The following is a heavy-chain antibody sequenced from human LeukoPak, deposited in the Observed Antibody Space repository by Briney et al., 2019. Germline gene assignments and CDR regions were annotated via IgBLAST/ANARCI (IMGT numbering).Heavy chain of an antibody. CDR2: INHSGST. V-gene: IGHV4-34*01. CDR1: GGSFSGYY. CDR3: ARGRYDSSGYHQKTYGMDV. D-gene: IGHD3-22*01. Sequence: SETLSLTCAVYGGSFSGYYWSWIRQPPGKGLEWIGEINHSGSTNYNPSLMSRVTISVDTSKNQFSLKLSSVTAADTAVYYCARGRYDSSGYHQKTYGMDVWGQGTTVTVSS. J-gene: IGHJ6*02.